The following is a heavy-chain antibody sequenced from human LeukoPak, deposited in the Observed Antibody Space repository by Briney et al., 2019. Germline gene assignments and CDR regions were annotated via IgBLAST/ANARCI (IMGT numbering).Heavy chain of an antibody. D-gene: IGHD6-19*01. V-gene: IGHV4-30-2*01. J-gene: IGHJ4*02. CDR3: AREGNSSGWYYFDY. Sequence: SETLSLTCAVSGGSISSGGYSWSWIRQPAGKGLEWIGYIYHSGSTYYNPSLKSRVTISVDRSKNQFSLKLSSVTAADTAVYYCAREGNSSGWYYFDYWGQGTLVTVSS. CDR1: GGSISSGGYS. CDR2: IYHSGST.